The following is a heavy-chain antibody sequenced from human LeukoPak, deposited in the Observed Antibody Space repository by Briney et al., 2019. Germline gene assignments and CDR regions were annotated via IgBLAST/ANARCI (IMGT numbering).Heavy chain of an antibody. CDR1: GGSISSYY. CDR3: ARANYDILTGYPLPIFDY. D-gene: IGHD3-9*01. J-gene: IGHJ4*02. CDR2: IYTSGST. Sequence: SETLSLTCTVSGGSISSYYWSWIRQPAGKGLEWIARIYTSGSTNYNPSLKSRVTMSVDTSKNQFSLKLSSVTAADTAVYYCARANYDILTGYPLPIFDYWGQGTLVTVSS. V-gene: IGHV4-4*07.